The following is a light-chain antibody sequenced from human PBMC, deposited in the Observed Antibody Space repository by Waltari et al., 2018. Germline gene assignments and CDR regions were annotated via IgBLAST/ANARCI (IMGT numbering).Light chain of an antibody. Sequence: QSALTQPASVSGSPGQSISISCTGTSSDVGYYNYVSWYQQHPRQAPKLMIYAVTKRPSGVSNRFSGSKAGNTASLTISGLQAEDEADYYCISYTTRRLWVFGGGTQLTVL. J-gene: IGLJ3*02. CDR1: SSDVGYYNY. CDR3: ISYTTRRLWV. CDR2: AVT. V-gene: IGLV2-14*03.